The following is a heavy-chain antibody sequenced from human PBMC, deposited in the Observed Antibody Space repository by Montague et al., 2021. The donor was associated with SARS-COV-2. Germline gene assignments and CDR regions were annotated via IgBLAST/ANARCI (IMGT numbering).Heavy chain of an antibody. V-gene: IGHV4-61*05. CDR1: GGSISSSSYH. CDR3: ARVFPRWLQFDPYFDY. Sequence: SETLSLTCTVSGGSISSSSYHWGWIRQPPGKGLEWIGYIYYSGSTXYNPSLKSRVTISVDTSKNQFSLKLSSVTAADTAVYYCARVFPRWLQFDPYFDYWGQGTLVTVSS. CDR2: IYYSGST. D-gene: IGHD5-24*01. J-gene: IGHJ4*02.